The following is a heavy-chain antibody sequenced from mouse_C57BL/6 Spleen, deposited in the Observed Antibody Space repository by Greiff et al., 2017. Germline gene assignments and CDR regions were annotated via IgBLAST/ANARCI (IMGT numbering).Heavy chain of an antibody. CDR1: GYTFTSYD. CDR2: IYPRDGST. CDR3: ARGGRYYYGSSSAWFAY. D-gene: IGHD1-1*01. V-gene: IGHV1-85*01. Sequence: QVQLQQSGPELVKPGASVKLSCKASGYTFTSYDINWVKQRPGQGLEWIGWIYPRDGSTKYNEKFKGKATLTVDTSSSTAYMGLHSLTSEDSAVYFCARGGRYYYGSSSAWFAYWGQGTLVTVSA. J-gene: IGHJ3*01.